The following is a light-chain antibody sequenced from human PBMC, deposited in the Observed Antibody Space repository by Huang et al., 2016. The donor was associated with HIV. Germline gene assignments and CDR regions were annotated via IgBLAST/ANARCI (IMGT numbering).Light chain of an antibody. J-gene: IGKJ1*01. CDR1: QSISDY. V-gene: IGKV1-5*03. CDR2: KAS. Sequence: RVTITCRASQSISDYLAWYQQKPGEAPNLLIYKASSLEGGVPPRFSGSGSGTEFTLTISSLQADDVATYYCQQYKNYPWTFGQGTLVEIK. CDR3: QQYKNYPWT.